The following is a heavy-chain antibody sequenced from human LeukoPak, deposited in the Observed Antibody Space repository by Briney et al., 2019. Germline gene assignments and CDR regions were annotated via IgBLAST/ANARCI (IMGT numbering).Heavy chain of an antibody. V-gene: IGHV4-38-2*02. CDR3: ARVGKAYCGADCYPPGAFDI. CDR2: IYHSGST. D-gene: IGHD2-21*02. Sequence: PSETLSLTCTASHYSISSTYYWGWIRQPPGKGLEWIASIYHSGSTHYNPSLKSRVTISIDTPKNQFSLKMNSVTAADTAMYFCARVGKAYCGADCYPPGAFDIWAQATMVTVSS. CDR1: HYSISSTYY. J-gene: IGHJ3*02.